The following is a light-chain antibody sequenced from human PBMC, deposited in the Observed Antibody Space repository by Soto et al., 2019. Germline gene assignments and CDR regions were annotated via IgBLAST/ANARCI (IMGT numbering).Light chain of an antibody. CDR1: RSISTY. CDR3: QQYNSYPWT. Sequence: ETVLTQSPATLSLSPGERATLSCRASRSISTYLAWYQQKPGQAPRLLIYEALNRATGIPARFSGSGSGTDFTLTISSLQPDDFATYYCQQYNSYPWTFGQGTKVDIK. V-gene: IGKV3-11*01. CDR2: EAL. J-gene: IGKJ1*01.